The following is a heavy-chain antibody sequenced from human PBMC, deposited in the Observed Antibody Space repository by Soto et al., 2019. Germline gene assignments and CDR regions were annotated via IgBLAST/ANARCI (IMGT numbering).Heavy chain of an antibody. V-gene: IGHV4-59*01. CDR3: ARLTGEEGMLAFDI. CDR1: GGSISSYY. CDR2: IYYSGST. J-gene: IGHJ3*02. Sequence: SETLSLTCTVSGGSISSYYWSWIRQPPGKGLEWIGYIYYSGSTNYNPSLKSRVTISVDTSKNQFSLKLSSVTAADTAVYYCARLTGEEGMLAFDIWGQGTMVTVSS. D-gene: IGHD7-27*01.